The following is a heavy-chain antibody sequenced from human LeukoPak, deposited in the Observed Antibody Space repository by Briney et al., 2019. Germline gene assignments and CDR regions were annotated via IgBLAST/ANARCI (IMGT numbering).Heavy chain of an antibody. J-gene: IGHJ4*02. V-gene: IGHV1-18*01. Sequence: ASAKVSCKASGYTFTSYGISWVRQAPGQGLEWMGRISAYNGNTNYAQKLQGRVTMTTDTSTSTAYMELRSLRSDDTAVYYCARSPVLRFPDYWGQGTLVTVSS. CDR1: GYTFTSYG. CDR2: ISAYNGNT. D-gene: IGHD3-3*01. CDR3: ARSPVLRFPDY.